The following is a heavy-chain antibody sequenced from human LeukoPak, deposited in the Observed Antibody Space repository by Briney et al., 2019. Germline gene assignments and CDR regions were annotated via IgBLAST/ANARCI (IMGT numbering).Heavy chain of an antibody. CDR2: ISAYNGNT. CDR3: ARDSYYYDSSGSDY. CDR1: GYTFTSYG. D-gene: IGHD3-22*01. Sequence: ASVKVSCKASGYTFTSYGISWVRQAPGQGLEWMGWISAYNGNTNYAQKLQGRVTMTTDTSTSTAYMELRSLRSDYTAVYYCARDSYYYDSSGSDYWGRGTLVTVSS. V-gene: IGHV1-18*01. J-gene: IGHJ4*02.